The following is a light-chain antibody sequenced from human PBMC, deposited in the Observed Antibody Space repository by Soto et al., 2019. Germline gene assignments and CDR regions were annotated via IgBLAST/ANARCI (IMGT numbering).Light chain of an antibody. CDR1: QSISNF. J-gene: IGKJ1*01. CDR3: QHSYNFPPT. V-gene: IGKV1-39*01. CDR2: SAS. Sequence: DIQLTQSPSSLSASVGDRVTITCRASQSISNFLNWYQQKPGQAPKLLISSASNVQSGVPSRFSGRGSGTEFTLTISGLQPEDSASYCCQHSYNFPPTFGQGTKVEI.